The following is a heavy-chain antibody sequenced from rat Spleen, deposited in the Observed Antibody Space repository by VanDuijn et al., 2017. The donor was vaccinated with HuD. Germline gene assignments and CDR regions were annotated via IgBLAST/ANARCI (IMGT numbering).Heavy chain of an antibody. Sequence: EVQLVESGGGLVQPGRSMKLSCAASGFTFSNFDMAWVRQTPTKGLEWVASINFDGSGTYYRDSVKGRFTFSRDNAQNTLYLQMDSLRSEDTASYYCTRDMTYFGNNWYFDFWGPGTMVTVSS. CDR1: GFTFSNFD. CDR2: INFDGSGT. D-gene: IGHD1-9*01. V-gene: IGHV5S14*01. J-gene: IGHJ1*01. CDR3: TRDMTYFGNNWYFDF.